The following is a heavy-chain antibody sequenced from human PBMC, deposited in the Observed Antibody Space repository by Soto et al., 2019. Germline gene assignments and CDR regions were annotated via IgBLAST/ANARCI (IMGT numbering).Heavy chain of an antibody. J-gene: IGHJ6*02. V-gene: IGHV4-34*01. CDR1: GGSFSGYY. CDR3: ARGSGGSNGITIFGVVNGNGMDV. D-gene: IGHD3-3*01. Sequence: SEILSLTCAVYGGSFSGYYWSWIRQPPGKGLEWIGEINHSGSTNYNPSLKSRVTISVDTSKNQFSLKLSSVTAADTAVYYCARGSGGSNGITIFGVVNGNGMDVWDQGTTVTVSS. CDR2: INHSGST.